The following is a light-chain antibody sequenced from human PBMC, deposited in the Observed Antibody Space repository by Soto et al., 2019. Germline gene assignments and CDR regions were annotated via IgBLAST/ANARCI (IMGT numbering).Light chain of an antibody. Sequence: DIVMTQSPLSLPVTPGEPASISCRSSQSLLHSNGYNYLDWYLQKPGQSPQLLFSLGSNRASGVLDRFSGSGSGTDFTLKISRVEAEDVGVYYCMQALQTPWTFGQGTKLEIK. CDR1: QSLLHSNGYNY. J-gene: IGKJ2*01. CDR2: LGS. V-gene: IGKV2-28*01. CDR3: MQALQTPWT.